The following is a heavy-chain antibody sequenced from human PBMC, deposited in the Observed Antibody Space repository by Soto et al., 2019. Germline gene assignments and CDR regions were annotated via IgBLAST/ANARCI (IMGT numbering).Heavy chain of an antibody. V-gene: IGHV4-59*08. CDR2: IYYSGST. CDR3: ARQVTFPLYGSGSYSAFNWFDP. D-gene: IGHD3-10*01. CDR1: GGSISSYY. Sequence: ASETLSLTCTVSGGSISSYYWSWIRQPPGKGLEWIGYIYYSGSTNYNPSLKSRVTISVDTSKNQFSLKLSSVTAADTAVYYCARQVTFPLYGSGSYSAFNWFDPWGQGTLVTVSS. J-gene: IGHJ5*02.